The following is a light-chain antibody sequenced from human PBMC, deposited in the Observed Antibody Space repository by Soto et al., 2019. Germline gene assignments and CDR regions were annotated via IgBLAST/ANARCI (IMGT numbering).Light chain of an antibody. CDR3: QQYYSAPEG. Sequence: DIVMTQSPDSLAVSLGERAAINCKSSQSVLYSSNNKNCLAWYQQKPGQPPKLLIYWASTRESGVPDRFSGSGSGTDFTLTISSLQAEDVAVYYCQQYYSAPEGIGQGTKVEIK. V-gene: IGKV4-1*01. CDR2: WAS. J-gene: IGKJ1*01. CDR1: QSVLYSSNNKNC.